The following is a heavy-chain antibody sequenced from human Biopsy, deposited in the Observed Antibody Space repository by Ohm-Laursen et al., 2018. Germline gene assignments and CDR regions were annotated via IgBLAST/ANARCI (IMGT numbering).Heavy chain of an antibody. CDR3: ARDPIVGSKADGMDV. D-gene: IGHD1-26*01. Sequence: SLRLSCAASGFTLSNYGMHWVRQAPGKGLEWLAVIWYDGSSEYYADSVKGRFTISRDNSKNTVYLQMNSLRVEDTAVYYCARDPIVGSKADGMDVWGQGTTVTVSS. CDR2: IWYDGSSE. CDR1: GFTLSNYG. J-gene: IGHJ6*02. V-gene: IGHV3-33*01.